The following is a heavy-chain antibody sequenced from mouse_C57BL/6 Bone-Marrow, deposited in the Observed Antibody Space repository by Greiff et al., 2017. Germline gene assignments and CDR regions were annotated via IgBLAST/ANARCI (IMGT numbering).Heavy chain of an antibody. CDR1: GYSITSGYY. CDR3: ARDDYLYFDY. CDR2: ISYDGSN. J-gene: IGHJ2*01. V-gene: IGHV3-6*01. Sequence: DVQLQESGPGLVKPSQSLSLTCSVTGYSITSGYYWNWIRQFPGNKLEWMGYISYDGSNNYNPSLKNRISITRDTSKNQFFLKLNSVTTEDTATYYCARDDYLYFDYWGQGTTLTVSS. D-gene: IGHD2-4*01.